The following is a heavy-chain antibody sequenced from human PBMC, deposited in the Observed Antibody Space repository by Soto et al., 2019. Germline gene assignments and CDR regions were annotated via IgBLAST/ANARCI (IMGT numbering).Heavy chain of an antibody. CDR2: IFYSGST. Sequence: PSETLSLTCTVSGGSISSSSYYWGWIRQPPGKRLEWIGSIFYSGSTYYNPSLKSRVTISVDTSKNQFSLKLSSVTAADTAVYYCARHLTYCSAGSCYSDFPYYGMDVWGQGTTVTVSS. V-gene: IGHV4-39*01. CDR3: ARHLTYCSAGSCYSDFPYYGMDV. CDR1: GGSISSSSYY. J-gene: IGHJ6*02. D-gene: IGHD2-15*01.